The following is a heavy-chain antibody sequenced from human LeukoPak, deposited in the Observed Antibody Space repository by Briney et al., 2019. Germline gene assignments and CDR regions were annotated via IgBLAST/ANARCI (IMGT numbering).Heavy chain of an antibody. CDR1: GGSISSSSYY. Sequence: SETLPLTCTVSGGSISSSSYYWGWIRQPPGKGLEWIGSIYYSGSTYYNPSLKSRVTISVDTSKNQFSLKLSSVTAADTAVYYCARLGAAGITMIVVGPNDAFDIWGQGTMVTVSS. D-gene: IGHD3-22*01. V-gene: IGHV4-39*01. CDR2: IYYSGST. CDR3: ARLGAAGITMIVVGPNDAFDI. J-gene: IGHJ3*02.